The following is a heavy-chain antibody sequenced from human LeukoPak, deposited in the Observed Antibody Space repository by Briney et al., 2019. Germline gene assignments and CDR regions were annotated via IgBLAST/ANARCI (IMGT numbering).Heavy chain of an antibody. Sequence: ASVKVSCKASGYTFTSYGISWVRQAPGQGLEWMGWISAYNGNANYAQKLQGRVTMTTDTSTSTAYMELRSLRSDDTAVYYCARXEAVAGLFDYWGQGTLVTVSS. J-gene: IGHJ4*02. CDR3: ARXEAVAGLFDY. D-gene: IGHD6-19*01. CDR2: ISAYNGNA. CDR1: GYTFTSYG. V-gene: IGHV1-18*01.